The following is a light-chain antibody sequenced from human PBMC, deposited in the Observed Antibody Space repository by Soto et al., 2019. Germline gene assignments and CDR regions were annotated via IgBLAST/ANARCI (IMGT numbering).Light chain of an antibody. CDR1: SSNIGNNY. J-gene: IGLJ1*01. CDR3: GTWDSSLSACYV. CDR2: ENN. V-gene: IGLV1-51*02. Sequence: QSALTQPPSVSAAPGQKVTISCSGSSSNIGNNYVSWYQQLPGTAPKLLIYENNKRPSGIPDRFSGSKSGTSATLGITGLQTGDEADYYCGTWDSSLSACYVFGTGTKLTVL.